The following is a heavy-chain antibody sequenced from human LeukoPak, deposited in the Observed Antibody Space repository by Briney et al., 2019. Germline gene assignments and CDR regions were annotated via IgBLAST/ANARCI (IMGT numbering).Heavy chain of an antibody. D-gene: IGHD4-17*01. CDR1: GYSFTSYW. V-gene: IGHV5-51*01. Sequence: GESLKISCKGSGYSFTSYWIGWVRQMPGKGLEWMGIIYPGDSDTRYSPSFQGQVTISADKSISTAYLRWSSLKASDTAMYYCARQWQSDYDAFDIWGQGTMVTVSS. CDR2: IYPGDSDT. CDR3: ARQWQSDYDAFDI. J-gene: IGHJ3*02.